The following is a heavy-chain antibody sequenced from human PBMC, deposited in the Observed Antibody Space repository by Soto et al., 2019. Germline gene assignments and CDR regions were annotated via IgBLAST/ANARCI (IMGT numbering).Heavy chain of an antibody. V-gene: IGHV4-59*08. D-gene: IGHD5-18*01. CDR1: GGSISSYY. J-gene: IGHJ4*02. CDR3: ARRYGTCFDY. CDR2: IYYSGST. Sequence: QVQLQESGPGLVKPSETLSLTCTVSGGSISSYYWSWIRQPPGKGLEWIGYIYYSGSTNYNPSLKSRVTISVDTSKNQFSLKLSSVTAADTPVYYCARRYGTCFDYWGQGTLVTVSS.